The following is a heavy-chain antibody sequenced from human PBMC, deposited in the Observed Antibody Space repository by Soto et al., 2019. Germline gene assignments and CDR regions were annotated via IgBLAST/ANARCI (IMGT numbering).Heavy chain of an antibody. CDR1: GGSITSSY. V-gene: IGHV4-59*12. D-gene: IGHD2-21*01. CDR2: IYDTGISGYTPST. CDR3: ARLVGVAISP. Sequence: SETLSLTCTVSGGSITSSYWSWIRRPPGKGLEWIAYIYDTGISGYTPSTSYNPSLKSRVTIALDTSKSLVSLRLNSVTAADTAVYYCARLVGVAISPWGQGTLVTVSS. J-gene: IGHJ4*02.